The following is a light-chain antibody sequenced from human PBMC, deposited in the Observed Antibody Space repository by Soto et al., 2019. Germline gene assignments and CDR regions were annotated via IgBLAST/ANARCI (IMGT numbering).Light chain of an antibody. CDR2: GAS. V-gene: IGKV3-20*01. CDR1: QSVSSSY. CDR3: QRYGNSPPYT. Sequence: EIVLTQSPGTLSLSPGERATLSCRASQSVSSSYLAWYQQKPGQAPRLLIYGASSRATGIPDRFSGSGSGTDFPLTISRLEPDDFAVYYCQRYGNSPPYTFGQGTKREIK. J-gene: IGKJ2*01.